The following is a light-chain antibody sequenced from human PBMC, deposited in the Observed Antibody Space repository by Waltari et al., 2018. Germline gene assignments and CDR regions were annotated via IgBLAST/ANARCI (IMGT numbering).Light chain of an antibody. CDR2: ATS. CDR3: QQYGSSFT. Sequence: EVVLTQSPGTLSLSPGERATLSCRASQRVSSRFFAWYQQGPGQPPRLLIYATSRRASGIPDRFSGSGSGTDFTLSISRLEPEDFAVYYCQQYGSSFTFGPGTKVDIK. V-gene: IGKV3-20*01. J-gene: IGKJ3*01. CDR1: QRVSSRF.